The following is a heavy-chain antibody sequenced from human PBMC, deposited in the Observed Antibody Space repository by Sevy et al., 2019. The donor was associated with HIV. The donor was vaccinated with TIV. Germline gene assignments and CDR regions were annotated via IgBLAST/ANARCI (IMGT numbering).Heavy chain of an antibody. Sequence: ASLKVSCKASGYTFTDYYMYWVRQAPGQGLEWMGWINPNSGGTNYAQKFQGRVTMTRDTSISTAYMELSRLRSDDTVMYYCARDPSRAAEGWFDPWGQGTLVTVSS. D-gene: IGHD6-13*01. J-gene: IGHJ5*02. V-gene: IGHV1-2*02. CDR2: INPNSGGT. CDR1: GYTFTDYY. CDR3: ARDPSRAAEGWFDP.